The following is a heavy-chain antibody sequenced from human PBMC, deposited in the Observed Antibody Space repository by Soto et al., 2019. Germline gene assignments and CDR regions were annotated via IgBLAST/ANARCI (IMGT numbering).Heavy chain of an antibody. CDR3: ARVAADAYWSGYDDY. J-gene: IGHJ4*02. D-gene: IGHD3-3*01. V-gene: IGHV4-59*01. CDR1: GGSISNYH. CDR2: ISYTGST. Sequence: QEQLQESGPRLVKPSETLSLTCSVSGGSISNYHWSWIRQPPGKGLGWIGYISYTGSTNYSPSLKSRVTMSLATSKKQFSLQLSSVTAADTAVYYCARVAADAYWSGYDDYWGQGTLVTVSS.